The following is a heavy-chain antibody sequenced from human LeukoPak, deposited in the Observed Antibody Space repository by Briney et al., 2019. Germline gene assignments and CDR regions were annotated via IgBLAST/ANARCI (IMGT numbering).Heavy chain of an antibody. Sequence: SVKVSCKASGGAFSRYAISWVRQAPGQGLEWMGGIIPIFGTANHAQKFQGRVTITADESTSTAYMELSSLRSEDTAVYYCARLPLTGYSRGYYYGMDVWGQGTTVTVSS. CDR3: ARLPLTGYSRGYYYGMDV. V-gene: IGHV1-69*13. J-gene: IGHJ6*02. CDR1: GGAFSRYA. D-gene: IGHD3-9*01. CDR2: IIPIFGTA.